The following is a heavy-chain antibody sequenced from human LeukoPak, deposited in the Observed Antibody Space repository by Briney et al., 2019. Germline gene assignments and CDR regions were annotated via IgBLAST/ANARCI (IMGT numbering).Heavy chain of an antibody. J-gene: IGHJ4*02. D-gene: IGHD3-9*01. CDR3: ARPNRDDILFD. Sequence: SSETLSLTCAVYGGSFSGYYWSWIRQPPGKGLEWIGEINHSGSTNYNPSLKSRVTISVDTSKNQFSLKLSSVTAADTAVYYCARPNRDDILFDWGQGTLVTVSS. CDR2: INHSGST. V-gene: IGHV4-34*01. CDR1: GGSFSGYY.